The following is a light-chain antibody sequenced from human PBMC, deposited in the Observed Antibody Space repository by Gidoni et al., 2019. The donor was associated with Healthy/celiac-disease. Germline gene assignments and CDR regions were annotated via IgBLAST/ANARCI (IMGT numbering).Light chain of an antibody. J-gene: IGKJ3*01. CDR2: AAS. V-gene: IGKV1-39*01. Sequence: DIKMTQSPSSLSASVGDRVTITCRASQSISSYLNWYQQKPGKAPKLLIYAASSLQSGVPSRFSGSGSETDFTLTISSLQPEDFATYYCQQSYSTLFTFGPGTKVDIK. CDR3: QQSYSTLFT. CDR1: QSISSY.